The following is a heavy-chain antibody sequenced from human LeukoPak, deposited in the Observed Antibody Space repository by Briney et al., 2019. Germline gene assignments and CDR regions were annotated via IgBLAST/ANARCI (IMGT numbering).Heavy chain of an antibody. D-gene: IGHD6-19*01. J-gene: IGHJ4*02. CDR3: AKAKGSGLNYYFDY. V-gene: IGHV3-23*01. CDR1: GFTFSNYA. CDR2: ISGTGGTT. Sequence: GGSLRLSCAASGFTFSNYAMSWVRQAPGKGLEWVSGISGTGGTTYYADPVKGRFTISRDKSKNTLYLQMNSLRVEDTAEYYCAKAKGSGLNYYFDYWGQGTLVTVSS.